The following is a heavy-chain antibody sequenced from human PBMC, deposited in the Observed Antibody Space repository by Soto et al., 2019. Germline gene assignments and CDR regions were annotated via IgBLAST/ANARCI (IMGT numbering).Heavy chain of an antibody. CDR3: AKVRRRDSSSWSPYYYYGMDV. CDR2: ISYDGSNK. J-gene: IGHJ6*02. D-gene: IGHD6-13*01. V-gene: IGHV3-30*18. Sequence: GGSLRLSCAASGFTFSSYGMHWVRQAPGKGLEWVAVISYDGSNKYYADSVKGRFTISRDNSKNTLYLQMNSLRVEDTAVYYCAKVRRRDSSSWSPYYYYGMDVWGQGTTVTVSS. CDR1: GFTFSSYG.